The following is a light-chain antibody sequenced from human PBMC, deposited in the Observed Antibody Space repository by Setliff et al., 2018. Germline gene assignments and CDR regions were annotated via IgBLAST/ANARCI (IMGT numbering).Light chain of an antibody. Sequence: QSALAQPASVSGSPGQSITISCTGTSSDVGGYNYVSWYQQHAGKAPKLMIYEVTNRPPGVSDRFSGSKSGNTASLTISGLQAEDEADYYCSSYTTSTTRVLGGGTKGTVL. CDR2: EVT. CDR1: SSDVGGYNY. J-gene: IGLJ2*01. CDR3: SSYTTSTTRV. V-gene: IGLV2-14*01.